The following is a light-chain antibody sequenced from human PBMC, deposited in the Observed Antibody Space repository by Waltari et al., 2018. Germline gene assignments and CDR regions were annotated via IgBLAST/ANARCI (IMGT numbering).Light chain of an antibody. V-gene: IGKV1-5*03. Sequence: DIQMTQSPSTLSASVGDRVTITCRASATISSWLAWYQQKPGKAPNLLIYKASTLQSGVPSRFSGSGSGTEFSLTISNLQPDDFAIYYCQQYSSSATFGPGTKVDIK. CDR3: QQYSSSAT. CDR1: ATISSW. CDR2: KAS. J-gene: IGKJ3*01.